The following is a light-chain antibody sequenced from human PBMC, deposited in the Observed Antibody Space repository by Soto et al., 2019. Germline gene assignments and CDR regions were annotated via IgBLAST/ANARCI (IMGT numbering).Light chain of an antibody. CDR3: QSYDSSNLFV. Sequence: FMLTQPHSVSESPGKTVTISCTRSSGSIASNYVQWYQQRPGSAPTTVIYEDNQRPSGVPDRFSGSIDGSSNSASLTISGLKTEDEADYYCQSYDSSNLFVFGTGTKGTVL. J-gene: IGLJ1*01. CDR2: EDN. CDR1: SGSIASNY. V-gene: IGLV6-57*04.